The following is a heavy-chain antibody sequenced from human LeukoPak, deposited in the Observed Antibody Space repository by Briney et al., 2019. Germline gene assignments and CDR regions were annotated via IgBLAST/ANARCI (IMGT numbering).Heavy chain of an antibody. CDR1: GYTFTGYY. V-gene: IGHV1-2*06. CDR3: ARDVFNPRYHFDY. Sequence: ASVKVSCKASGYTFTGYYMHWVRQAPGQGLEWMGRINPNSGGTNYAQKFQGRVTMTRDTSISTAYMELSRLRSDDTAVYYCARDVFNPRYHFDYWGQGTLVTVSS. J-gene: IGHJ4*02. CDR2: INPNSGGT. D-gene: IGHD1-14*01.